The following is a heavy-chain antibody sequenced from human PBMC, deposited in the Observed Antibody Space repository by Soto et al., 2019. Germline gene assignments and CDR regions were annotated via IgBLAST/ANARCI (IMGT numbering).Heavy chain of an antibody. CDR1: GFTFSSYA. J-gene: IGHJ4*02. V-gene: IGHV3-30-3*01. CDR3: AAPGGDGYNYYFDY. Sequence: GSLRLSCAASGFTFSSYAMHWVRQAPGKGLEWVAVISYDGSNKYYADSVKGRFTISRDNSKNTLYLQMNSLRAEDTAVYYCAAPGGDGYNYYFDYWGQGTLVTVSS. D-gene: IGHD5-12*01. CDR2: ISYDGSNK.